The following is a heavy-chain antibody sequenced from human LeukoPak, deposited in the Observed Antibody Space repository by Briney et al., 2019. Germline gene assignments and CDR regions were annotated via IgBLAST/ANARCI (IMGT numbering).Heavy chain of an antibody. CDR2: IYSTGST. CDR1: GGSISSGGYY. V-gene: IGHV4-61*02. Sequence: SQTLSLTCTVSGGSISSGGYYWSWIRQPAGKGLEYLGRIYSTGSTNYNPSLRSRVTISVDTSKNHFSLKLSSVTAADTAVYYCARDRPGIAAAGTGIDYWGQGTLVTVSS. D-gene: IGHD6-13*01. J-gene: IGHJ4*02. CDR3: ARDRPGIAAAGTGIDY.